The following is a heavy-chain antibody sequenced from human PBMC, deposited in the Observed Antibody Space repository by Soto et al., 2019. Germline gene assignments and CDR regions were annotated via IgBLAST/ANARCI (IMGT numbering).Heavy chain of an antibody. V-gene: IGHV1-46*01. CDR1: GYTFTSYY. J-gene: IGHJ6*01. D-gene: IGHD4-17*01. Sequence: ASLKVSCKASGYTFTSYYMHWVRQAPGQGLEWMGIINPSGGSTSYAQKFQGRVTMTRDTSTSTVYMELSSLRSEDTAVYYCARDLTVTTGNYYYYGMDVWGQGTTVTVSS. CDR3: ARDLTVTTGNYYYYGMDV. CDR2: INPSGGST.